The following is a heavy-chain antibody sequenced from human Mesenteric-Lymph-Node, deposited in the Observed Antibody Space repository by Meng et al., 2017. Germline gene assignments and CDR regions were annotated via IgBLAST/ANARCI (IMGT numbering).Heavy chain of an antibody. CDR2: IIPIFGTA. D-gene: IGHD2-15*01. J-gene: IGHJ6*02. V-gene: IGHV1-69*13. CDR1: GGTFSSYA. Sequence: SVKVSCKASGGTFSSYAISWVRQAPGQGLEWMGGIIPIFGTANYAQKFQGRVTITADESTSTAYMELSSLRSEDTAVYYCARTSSGGGYYYGMDVWGQGTMVTVSS. CDR3: ARTSSGGGYYYGMDV.